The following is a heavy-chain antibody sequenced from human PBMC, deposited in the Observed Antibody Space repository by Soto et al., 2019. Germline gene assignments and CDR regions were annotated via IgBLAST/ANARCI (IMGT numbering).Heavy chain of an antibody. V-gene: IGHV4-34*01. CDR1: GGSFSGYY. CDR3: ARGMRGRYYYYGMDV. J-gene: IGHJ6*02. CDR2: INHSGST. Sequence: PETLSLTCAVYGGSFSGYYWSWIRQPPGKGLEWIGEINHSGSTNYNPSLKSRVTISVDTSKNQFSLKLSSVTAADTAVYYCARGMRGRYYYYGMDVWGQGTTVTVSS. D-gene: IGHD3-10*01.